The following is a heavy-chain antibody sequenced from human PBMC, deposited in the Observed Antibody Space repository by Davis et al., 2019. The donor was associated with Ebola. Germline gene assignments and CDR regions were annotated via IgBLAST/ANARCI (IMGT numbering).Heavy chain of an antibody. CDR1: GFTFQDYV. CDR3: TKENGPREDSYGMDV. V-gene: IGHV3-9*03. Sequence: SLKISCAASGFTFQDYVMHWVRQSPGRGLEWVASISWDSVDIAYADSVKGRFTISRDNAKKSLYLQMNSLRPEDMALYYCTKENGPREDSYGMDVWGQGTTVTVS. J-gene: IGHJ6*02. CDR2: ISWDSVDI. D-gene: IGHD1-26*01.